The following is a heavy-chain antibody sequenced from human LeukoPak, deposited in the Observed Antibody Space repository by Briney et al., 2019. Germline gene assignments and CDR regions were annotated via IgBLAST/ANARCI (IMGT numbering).Heavy chain of an antibody. Sequence: GGSLRLSCAASGFTFSSYCMHWVRQAPGKGLEWVAVIWYDGSNKYYADSVKGRFTISRDNSKNTLYLQMNSLRAEDTAVYYCAREPYYYGSGGGLDYWGQGTLVTVSS. V-gene: IGHV3-33*01. D-gene: IGHD3-10*01. CDR1: GFTFSSYC. CDR3: AREPYYYGSGGGLDY. CDR2: IWYDGSNK. J-gene: IGHJ4*02.